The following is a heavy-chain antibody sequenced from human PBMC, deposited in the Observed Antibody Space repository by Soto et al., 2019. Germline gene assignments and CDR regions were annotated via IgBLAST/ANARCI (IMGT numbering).Heavy chain of an antibody. D-gene: IGHD4-17*01. J-gene: IGHJ4*02. CDR1: GGSISSGGYY. CDR2: IYYSGST. V-gene: IGHV4-31*03. Sequence: QVQLQESGPGLVKPSQTLSLTCTVSGGSISSGGYYWSWIRQHPGKGLEWIGYIYYSGSTYYNPSLTSRVTISVDTSKNQFSLKLSSVTAADTAVYYFARSSHSTVTTCDYWGQGTLVTVSS. CDR3: ARSSHSTVTTCDY.